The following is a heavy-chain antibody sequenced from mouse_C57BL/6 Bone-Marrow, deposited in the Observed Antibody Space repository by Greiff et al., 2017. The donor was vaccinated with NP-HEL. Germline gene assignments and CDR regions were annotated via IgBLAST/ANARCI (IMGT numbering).Heavy chain of an antibody. Sequence: QVQLQQSGPELVKPGASVKISCKASGYAFSSSWMNWVKQRPGKGLEWIGRIYPGDGDTNYNGKFKGKATLTADKSSSTAYMQLSSLTSEDSAVYFCAPSHYYGSSGFAYWGQGTLVTVSA. V-gene: IGHV1-82*01. CDR3: APSHYYGSSGFAY. CDR2: IYPGDGDT. D-gene: IGHD1-1*01. CDR1: GYAFSSSW. J-gene: IGHJ3*01.